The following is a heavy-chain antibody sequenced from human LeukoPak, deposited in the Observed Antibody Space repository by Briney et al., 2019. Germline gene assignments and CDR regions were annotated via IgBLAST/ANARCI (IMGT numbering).Heavy chain of an antibody. CDR3: ATGSTLRYFDWPIKGVQHAFDI. CDR2: FDPEDGET. D-gene: IGHD3-9*01. J-gene: IGHJ3*02. Sequence: GASVKVSCKVSGYTLTELSMHWVRQAPGEGLEWMGGFDPEDGETIYAQKFQGRVTMTEDTSTDTAYMELSSLRSEDTAVYYCATGSTLRYFDWPIKGVQHAFDIWGQGTMVTVSS. CDR1: GYTLTELS. V-gene: IGHV1-24*01.